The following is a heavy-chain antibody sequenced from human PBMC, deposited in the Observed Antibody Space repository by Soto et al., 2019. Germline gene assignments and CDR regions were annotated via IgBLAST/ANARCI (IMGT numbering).Heavy chain of an antibody. V-gene: IGHV1-18*01. D-gene: IGHD4-17*01. CDR3: AREGAHDYGDYGGVLSYYYYYYMDV. Sequence: GASVKVSCKASGYTFTTFGISWVRQAPGQGLEWMGWIDPKNGNTKDAQKFQGRVTMTTDTSTSTAYMELRSLRSDDTAVYYCAREGAHDYGDYGGVLSYYYYYYMDVWGKGTTVTVAS. CDR2: IDPKNGNT. CDR1: GYTFTTFG. J-gene: IGHJ6*03.